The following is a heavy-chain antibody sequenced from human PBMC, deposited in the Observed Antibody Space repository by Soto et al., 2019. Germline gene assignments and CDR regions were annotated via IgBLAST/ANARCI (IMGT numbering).Heavy chain of an antibody. CDR2: IGPYNGNT. CDR3: ARCYCSVGSCYTCWHFDL. V-gene: IGHV1-18*01. J-gene: IGHJ2*01. D-gene: IGHD2-15*01. CDR1: GYTFNNYG. Sequence: QVPLVQSGAEVKKPGASVKVSCKASGYTFNNYGISWVRQAPGQGLEWMGWIGPYNGNTDHAQNFQGRVNMPTDTSTKTAYMELRSLRSDDTALYYCARCYCSVGSCYTCWHFDLWGRGTLVTVSS.